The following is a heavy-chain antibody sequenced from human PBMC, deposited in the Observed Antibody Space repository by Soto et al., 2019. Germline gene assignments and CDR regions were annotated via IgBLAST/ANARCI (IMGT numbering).Heavy chain of an antibody. CDR3: ASRYAQLVVGYYYYMXV. Sequence: ASETLSLTCTVSGGSISSYYWSWIRQPPGKGLEWIGYIYYSGSTNYNPSLKSRVTISVDTSKHQFSLKLSSVTAADTAVYYCASRYAQLVVGYYYYMXVWGKGTTVTVSS. D-gene: IGHD6-6*01. CDR1: GGSISSYY. V-gene: IGHV4-59*08. CDR2: IYYSGST. J-gene: IGHJ6*03.